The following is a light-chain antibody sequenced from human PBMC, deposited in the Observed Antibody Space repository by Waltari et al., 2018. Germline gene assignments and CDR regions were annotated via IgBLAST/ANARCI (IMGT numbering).Light chain of an antibody. CDR2: DAS. Sequence: DIQMTQSPSSLSTSVGDRFTLTCRASRGIDSYLNWYQQRPGRAPKLLIYDASTLQREVPTRFSGGGIGTDFTLTINNLQPEDFATYFCQQSYSPPFTFGQGTRLEI. J-gene: IGKJ5*01. V-gene: IGKV1-39*01. CDR1: RGIDSY. CDR3: QQSYSPPFT.